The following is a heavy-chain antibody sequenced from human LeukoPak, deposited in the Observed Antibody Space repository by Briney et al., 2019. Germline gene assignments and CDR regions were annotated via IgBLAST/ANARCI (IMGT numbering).Heavy chain of an antibody. Sequence: GGSLRLSCAASGFIFSTFNMNWVRQAPGKGLEWVSFISSDNIYIYYADSVKGRFTISRDNAKNSLYLQMNILRAEDTAVYYCVSGSYEGGYYGMDVWGQGTTVTVSS. CDR1: GFIFSTFN. CDR2: ISSDNIYI. CDR3: VSGSYEGGYYGMDV. J-gene: IGHJ6*02. D-gene: IGHD1-26*01. V-gene: IGHV3-21*01.